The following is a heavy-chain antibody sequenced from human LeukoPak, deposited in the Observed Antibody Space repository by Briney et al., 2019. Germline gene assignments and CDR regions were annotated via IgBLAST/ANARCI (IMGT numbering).Heavy chain of an antibody. Sequence: PGGSLRLSCSASEFTFSRCAMHWVRQAPGKGLEYVSATNSNGGSTYYADSVKGRFTISRDNSKNTLYLQMSSLRADDTAIYYCARGGEAWDLLRHFDSWGQGTLVAVSP. V-gene: IGHV3-64D*06. J-gene: IGHJ4*02. CDR1: EFTFSRCA. CDR2: TNSNGGST. D-gene: IGHD1-26*01. CDR3: ARGGEAWDLLRHFDS.